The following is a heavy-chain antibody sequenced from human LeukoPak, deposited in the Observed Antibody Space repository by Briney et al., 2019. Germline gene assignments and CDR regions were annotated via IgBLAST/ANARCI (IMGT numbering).Heavy chain of an antibody. CDR1: GYTFTGYY. J-gene: IGHJ4*02. D-gene: IGHD2-2*01. Sequence: ASVKVSCKASGYTFTGYYMHWVRQAPGQGLEWMGWINPNSGGTNYAQKFQGRVTMTRDTSISTAYMELSRLRSDDTAVYYCARDLCSSTSCYLEVDYWGQGTLVTVSS. V-gene: IGHV1-2*02. CDR3: ARDLCSSTSCYLEVDY. CDR2: INPNSGGT.